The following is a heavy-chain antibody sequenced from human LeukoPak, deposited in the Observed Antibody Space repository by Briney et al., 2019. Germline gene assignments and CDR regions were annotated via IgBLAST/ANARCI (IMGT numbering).Heavy chain of an antibody. V-gene: IGHV4-39*02. D-gene: IGHD3-10*01. CDR2: IFRTGST. Sequence: SSETLSLTCAVSGGYIDSSSYYWGWIRQPPGKGLEWIGSIFRTGSTYYSASLKSRVSISVDTSKNHIALKLTSVTASDTAVYFCARRVGFYGSGSLNYFDPWGQGILVSVS. CDR3: ARRVGFYGSGSLNYFDP. J-gene: IGHJ5*01. CDR1: GGYIDSSSYY.